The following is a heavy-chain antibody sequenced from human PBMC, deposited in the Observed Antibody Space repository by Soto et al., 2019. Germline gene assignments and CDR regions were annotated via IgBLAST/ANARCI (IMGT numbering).Heavy chain of an antibody. J-gene: IGHJ5*02. Sequence: QVQLVQSGAEVKKPGASVKVSCKASGYTFTSYYMHWVRQAPGQGLEWMGIINPSGGSTSYAQKFQGGVTMTRETSTSTVYMELSSLRSEDTAVYYCARGGGFGWFDPWGQGTLVTVSS. CDR2: INPSGGST. CDR1: GYTFTSYY. CDR3: ARGGGFGWFDP. V-gene: IGHV1-46*01. D-gene: IGHD3-16*01.